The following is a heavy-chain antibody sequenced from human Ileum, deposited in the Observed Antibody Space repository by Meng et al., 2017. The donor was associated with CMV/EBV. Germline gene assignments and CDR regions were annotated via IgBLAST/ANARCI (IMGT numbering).Heavy chain of an antibody. CDR2: IHTTDST. J-gene: IGHJ4*02. V-gene: IGHV4-4*07. D-gene: IGHD1-1*01. Sequence: QVQLQGSGPGRVKSSETLSLTCTVSGGSIGSYYWNWIRQPDGKGLEWIGRIHTTDSTNYNPSFKSRVTISVDTSKNQFSLKLTSMTAADTAVYYCARDTGTTGTGSLFDYWGQGILVTVSS. CDR3: ARDTGTTGTGSLFDY. CDR1: GGSIGSYY.